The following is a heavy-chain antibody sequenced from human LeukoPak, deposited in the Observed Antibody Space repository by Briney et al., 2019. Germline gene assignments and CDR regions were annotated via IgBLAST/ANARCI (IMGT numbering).Heavy chain of an antibody. CDR3: ARELSASSGWYYYGMDV. Sequence: GGSLRLSCAASGFTFSSYWMSWVRQAPGKGLEWVANIKQDGSEKYYVDSAKGRFTISRDNAKNSLYLQMNSLRAEDTAVYYCARELSASSGWYYYGMDVWGQGTTVTVSS. J-gene: IGHJ6*02. CDR1: GFTFSSYW. V-gene: IGHV3-7*01. CDR2: IKQDGSEK. D-gene: IGHD6-19*01.